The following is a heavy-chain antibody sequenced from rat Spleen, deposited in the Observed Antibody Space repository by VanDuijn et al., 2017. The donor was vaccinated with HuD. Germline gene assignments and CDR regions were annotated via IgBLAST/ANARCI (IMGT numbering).Heavy chain of an antibody. V-gene: IGHV5-29*01. D-gene: IGHD1-4*01. Sequence: EAQLVESDGGLVQPGRSLKLSCAASGFIFSDYFMAWVRQAPTKGLEWVATISYADTSGHSGTYYRDSVKGRFTISRDNAKSTLSLQMDSLRSEDTATYYCARRHFGYTDYFDYWGQGVMVTVSS. CDR3: ARRHFGYTDYFDY. CDR1: GFIFSDYF. J-gene: IGHJ2*01. CDR2: ISYADTSGHSGT.